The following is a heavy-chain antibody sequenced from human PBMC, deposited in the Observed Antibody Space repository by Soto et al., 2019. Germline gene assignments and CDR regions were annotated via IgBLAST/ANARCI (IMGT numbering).Heavy chain of an antibody. CDR1: GFTFSSYA. CDR3: ATTVVTPG. D-gene: IGHD4-17*01. V-gene: IGHV3-30-3*01. Sequence: QVQLVESGGGVVQPGRSLRLSCAASGFTFSSYAMHWVRQAPGKGLEWVVVISYDGSNKYYADSVKGRVTISRDNSKNTLYLQMNSLRAEDTAVYYCATTVVTPGWGQGTLVTVSS. J-gene: IGHJ4*02. CDR2: ISYDGSNK.